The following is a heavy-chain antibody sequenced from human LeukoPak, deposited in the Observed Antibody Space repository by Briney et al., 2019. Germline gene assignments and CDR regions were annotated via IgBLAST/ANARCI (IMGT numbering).Heavy chain of an antibody. V-gene: IGHV3-23*01. J-gene: IGHJ4*02. CDR1: GFTFSSYA. D-gene: IGHD3-22*01. Sequence: GGSLRLSCAASGFTFSSYAMSWVRQAPGKGLEWVSAISGSGGSTYYADSVKGRFTISRDNSKNTLYLQMNSLRAEDTAVYYCAKPPYYYDSSGYQIEYYFDYWSQGTLVTVSS. CDR3: AKPPYYYDSSGYQIEYYFDY. CDR2: ISGSGGST.